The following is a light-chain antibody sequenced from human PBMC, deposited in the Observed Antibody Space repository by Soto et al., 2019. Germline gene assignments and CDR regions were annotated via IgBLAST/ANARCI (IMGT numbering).Light chain of an antibody. V-gene: IGLV2-8*01. CDR2: EVS. Sequence: QSVLTQPPSASGSPGQSVTISCTGTSSDVGKYDYVSWFQHHPGKAPKLIIYEVSKRPSGVPDRFSGSKSGSTASLTVSGLQTEDEADYYCNSYAGGLVLFGGGTKLTVL. J-gene: IGLJ2*01. CDR1: SSDVGKYDY. CDR3: NSYAGGLVL.